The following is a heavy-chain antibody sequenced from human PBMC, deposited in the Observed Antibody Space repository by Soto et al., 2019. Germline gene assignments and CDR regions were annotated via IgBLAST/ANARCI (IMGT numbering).Heavy chain of an antibody. D-gene: IGHD2-2*01. J-gene: IGHJ6*03. Sequence: ASVKVSCKASGYTFTGYYMHWVRRAPGEGLEWMGWINPNSGGTNYAQKFQGWVAMTRDTSISTAYMELSRLRSDDTAVYYCARGRVECSSTSCYPDYYYYMDVWGKGTTVTVSS. V-gene: IGHV1-2*04. CDR3: ARGRVECSSTSCYPDYYYYMDV. CDR1: GYTFTGYY. CDR2: INPNSGGT.